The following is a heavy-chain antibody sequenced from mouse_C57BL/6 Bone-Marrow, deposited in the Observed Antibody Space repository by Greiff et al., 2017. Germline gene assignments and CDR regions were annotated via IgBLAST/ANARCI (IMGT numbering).Heavy chain of an antibody. J-gene: IGHJ2*01. Sequence: EVKLQESGGGLVQPGGSLSLSCAASGFTFTDYYMSWVRQPPGKALEWLGFIRNKANGYTTEYSASVKGRFTISRDNSQSILYLQMNALRAEDSATYYCASWETASYFDYWGQGTTLTVSS. CDR3: ASWETASYFDY. CDR1: GFTFTDYY. D-gene: IGHD1-2*01. CDR2: IRNKANGYTT. V-gene: IGHV7-3*01.